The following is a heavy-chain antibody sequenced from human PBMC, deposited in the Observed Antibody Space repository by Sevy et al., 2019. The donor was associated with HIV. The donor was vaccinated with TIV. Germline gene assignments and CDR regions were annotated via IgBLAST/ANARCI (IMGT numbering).Heavy chain of an antibody. D-gene: IGHD6-19*01. CDR3: ARYRMAGNFDY. CDR1: GGSFSGYY. Sequence: SETLSLTCAVYGGSFSGYYWNWIRQPPGKGLEWIGEINHSGSTNYNPSLKSRVTISVDTSKNRFSLKLSSVTAADTAVYYCARYRMAGNFDYWGQGTLVTVSS. V-gene: IGHV4-34*01. CDR2: INHSGST. J-gene: IGHJ4*01.